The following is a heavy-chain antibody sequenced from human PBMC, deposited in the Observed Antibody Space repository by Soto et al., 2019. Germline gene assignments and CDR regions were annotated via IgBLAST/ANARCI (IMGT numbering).Heavy chain of an antibody. Sequence: QVQLQESGPGLVKPSETLSLTCTVSGGSVSSGSYYWSWIRQPPGKGLEWIGYIYYSGSTNYNPSLKSRVTISVDTSKNQFSLKLSSVTAADTAVYYCAVGYCSGGSCYGGYYYYGMDVWGQGTTVTVSS. CDR1: GGSVSSGSYY. CDR2: IYYSGST. D-gene: IGHD2-15*01. CDR3: AVGYCSGGSCYGGYYYYGMDV. V-gene: IGHV4-61*01. J-gene: IGHJ6*02.